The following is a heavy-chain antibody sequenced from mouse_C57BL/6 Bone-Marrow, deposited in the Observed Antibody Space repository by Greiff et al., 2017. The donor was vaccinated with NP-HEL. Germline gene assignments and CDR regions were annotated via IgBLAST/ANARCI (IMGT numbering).Heavy chain of an antibody. CDR3: ANHYYGSSWFAY. Sequence: LQESGAELARPGASVKLSCKASGYTFTSYGISWVKQRTGQGLEWIGEIYPRSGNTYYNEKFKGKATLTADKSSSTAYMELRSLTSEDSAVYFCANHYYGSSWFAYWGQGTLVTVSA. CDR1: GYTFTSYG. J-gene: IGHJ3*01. V-gene: IGHV1-81*01. D-gene: IGHD1-1*01. CDR2: IYPRSGNT.